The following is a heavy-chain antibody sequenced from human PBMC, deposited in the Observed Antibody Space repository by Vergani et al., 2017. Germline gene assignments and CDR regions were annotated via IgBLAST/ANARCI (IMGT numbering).Heavy chain of an antibody. CDR2: ITAGNGNT. D-gene: IGHD3-3*01. CDR3: ARDYDFWRGSEYYFDY. J-gene: IGHJ4*02. V-gene: IGHV1-3*01. CDR1: GYTFTSYA. Sequence: QVQLVQSGAEVKKPGASVKVSCKASGYTFTSYAMHWVRQAPGQRLEWMGWITAGNGNTKYSQKFQGRVTITRDTSASTAYMELSSLRSEDTAVYYCARDYDFWRGSEYYFDYWGQGTLVTVSS.